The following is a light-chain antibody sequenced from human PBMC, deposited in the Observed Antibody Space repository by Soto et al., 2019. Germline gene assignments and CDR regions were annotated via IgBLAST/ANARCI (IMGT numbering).Light chain of an antibody. CDR1: QGIRND. CDR3: LHDYNLPWT. Sequence: AIQMTQSPSSLSASVGDRVTITCRASQGIRNDLGWYQQKPGKAPKLLIYAASSLQSGVPSRFSGSGSGTDFTLTISSLQTEDSATYYCLHDYNLPWTFVQGTKVEIK. CDR2: AAS. J-gene: IGKJ1*01. V-gene: IGKV1-6*01.